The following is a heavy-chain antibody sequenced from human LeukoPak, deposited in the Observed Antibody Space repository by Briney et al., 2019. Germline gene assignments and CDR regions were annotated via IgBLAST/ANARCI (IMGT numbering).Heavy chain of an antibody. Sequence: GGSLRLSCAASGFIFSTYSMNWVRQAPGKGLEWVSSISSSSGYVYYADSMKGRFTISRDNAKNSLYLQMNSLRAEDTALYYCAKGRQWELPDAFDIWGQGTMVTVSS. J-gene: IGHJ3*02. CDR1: GFIFSTYS. CDR2: ISSSSGYV. D-gene: IGHD1-26*01. V-gene: IGHV3-21*04. CDR3: AKGRQWELPDAFDI.